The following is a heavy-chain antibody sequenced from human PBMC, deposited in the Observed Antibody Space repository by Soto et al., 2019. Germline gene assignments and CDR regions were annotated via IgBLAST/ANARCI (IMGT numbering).Heavy chain of an antibody. D-gene: IGHD6-13*01. J-gene: IGHJ3*02. CDR3: VRSGIAAAGTAFDI. CDR1: GFTFSSYS. CDR2: ISSSSSYI. V-gene: IGHV3-21*01. Sequence: GGSLRLACAASGFTFSSYSMNWVRQAPGKGLEWVSSISSSSSYIYYADSVKGRFTISRDNAKNSLYLQMNSLRAEDTAVYYCVRSGIAAAGTAFDIRGQGTTVTGSS.